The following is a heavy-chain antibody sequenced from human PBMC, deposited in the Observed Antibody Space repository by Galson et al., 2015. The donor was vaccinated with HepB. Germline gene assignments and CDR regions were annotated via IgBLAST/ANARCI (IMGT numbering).Heavy chain of an antibody. Sequence: SVKVSCKASGYTFTGYYMHWVRQAPGQGLEWMGWVNPKSGGTNHAQKFQGRVTMTRDTSISTAYMELSRLTSDDTAVYYCARETYGSSSEVFDPWGQGTVVTVSS. J-gene: IGHJ5*02. CDR1: GYTFTGYY. CDR2: VNPKSGGT. V-gene: IGHV1-2*02. D-gene: IGHD6-6*01. CDR3: ARETYGSSSEVFDP.